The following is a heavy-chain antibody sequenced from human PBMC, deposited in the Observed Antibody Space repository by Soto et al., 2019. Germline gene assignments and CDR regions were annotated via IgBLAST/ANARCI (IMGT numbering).Heavy chain of an antibody. CDR3: ARGRGTMVRGGDAFDI. Sequence: QLQLQESGSGLVKPSQTLSLTCAVSGGSISSGDYSWSWIRQPPGKGLEWIGYIYHSGSTYYNPSLKCRLTISVDRSKNQFSLKLSSVTAADTAVYYCARGRGTMVRGGDAFDIWGQGTMVTVSS. CDR2: IYHSGST. J-gene: IGHJ3*02. V-gene: IGHV4-30-2*01. D-gene: IGHD3-10*01. CDR1: GGSISSGDYS.